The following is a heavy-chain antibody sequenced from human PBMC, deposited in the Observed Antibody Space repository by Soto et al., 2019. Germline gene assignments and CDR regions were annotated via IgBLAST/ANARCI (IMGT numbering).Heavy chain of an antibody. CDR2: ISGSGGST. CDR3: AIRRSTSRLIVVVPAAPIDY. D-gene: IGHD2-2*01. Sequence: PGGSLRLSCAASGFTFSSYAMSWVRQAPGKGLEWVSAISGSGGSTYYADSVKGRFTISRDNSKNTLYLQMNSLRAEDTSVYYCAIRRSTSRLIVVVPAAPIDYWGQGTLVTVSS. CDR1: GFTFSSYA. J-gene: IGHJ4*02. V-gene: IGHV3-23*01.